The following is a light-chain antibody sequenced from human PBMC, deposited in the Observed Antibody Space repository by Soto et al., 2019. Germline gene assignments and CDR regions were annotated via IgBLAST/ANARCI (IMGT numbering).Light chain of an antibody. CDR1: SSDVDDNNY. CDR2: EVS. Sequence: QSALTQPPSASGSPGQSVTISCTGTSSDVDDNNYVSWYQQHPGNAPKLMIYEVSKRTSGVPDRFSGSKSGNTASLTVSGLQAEDEADYYCSSYAGSNNTYVFGTGTKLTVL. V-gene: IGLV2-8*01. J-gene: IGLJ1*01. CDR3: SSYAGSNNTYV.